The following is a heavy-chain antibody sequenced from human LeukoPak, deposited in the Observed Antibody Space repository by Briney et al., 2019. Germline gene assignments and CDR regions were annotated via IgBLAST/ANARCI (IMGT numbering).Heavy chain of an antibody. D-gene: IGHD3-10*01. CDR2: IYPGDSDT. J-gene: IGHJ4*02. CDR3: ARSSHYYYGSGPLHAYYFDY. CDR1: GYSFTSYW. Sequence: GESLKISCKGSGYSFTSYWIAWVRQKPGKGLEWMGIIYPGDSDTRNSPSLQGQVIISVDKSISTAYLQWSSLKASDTAMYYCARSSHYYYGSGPLHAYYFDYWGQGTLVTVSS. V-gene: IGHV5-51*01.